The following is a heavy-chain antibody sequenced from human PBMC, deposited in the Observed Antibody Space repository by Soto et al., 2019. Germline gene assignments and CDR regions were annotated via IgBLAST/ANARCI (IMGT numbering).Heavy chain of an antibody. Sequence: GGSLRLSCAASGFTFSSYAMSWVRQAPGKGLEWVSAISGSGGSTYYADSVKGRFTISRDNSKNTLYLQMNSLRAEDTAVYYCAKLVGPYYYYYGMDVWGQGTTVTVSS. D-gene: IGHD1-26*01. V-gene: IGHV3-23*01. J-gene: IGHJ6*02. CDR2: ISGSGGST. CDR3: AKLVGPYYYYYGMDV. CDR1: GFTFSSYA.